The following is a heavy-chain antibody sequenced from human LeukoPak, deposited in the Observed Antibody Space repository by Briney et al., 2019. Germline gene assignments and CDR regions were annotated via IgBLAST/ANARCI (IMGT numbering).Heavy chain of an antibody. CDR1: GFTFSSYG. CDR3: AKDDSGIYPNWFDP. D-gene: IGHD1-26*01. J-gene: IGHJ5*02. V-gene: IGHV3-33*06. Sequence: GGSLRLSCAASGFTFSSYGMHWVRQAPGKGLEWVAVIWYDGSNKYYADSVKGRFSISRDNSKNTLYLQMNSLRAGDTAVYYCAKDDSGIYPNWFDPWGQGTLVTVSS. CDR2: IWYDGSNK.